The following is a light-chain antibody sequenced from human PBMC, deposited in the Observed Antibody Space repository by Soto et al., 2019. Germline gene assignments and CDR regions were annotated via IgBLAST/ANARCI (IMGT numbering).Light chain of an antibody. CDR3: QKYDSAPET. J-gene: IGKJ1*01. V-gene: IGKV1-27*01. CDR2: SAS. Sequence: DIQMTQSPSSLSASVGDRVTITCRASQGISTYLAWYQQKPGKVPKVLIYSASTLQSGVPSRFGGSGSGTDFTLTISSLQPEDVSTYYCQKYDSAPETFGQGTKVEIK. CDR1: QGISTY.